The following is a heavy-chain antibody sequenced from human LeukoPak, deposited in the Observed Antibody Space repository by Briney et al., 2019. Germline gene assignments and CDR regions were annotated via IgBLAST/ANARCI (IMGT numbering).Heavy chain of an antibody. CDR3: AKGGRSRWNQVDY. V-gene: IGHV3-43*02. Sequence: GGSLRLSCAASGXTFDAYASHWVRHAPGKGLESVCVISGVGGSTDYADSVKGRFTISRDNSKNSLYLQMHSLRTEDTALYYCAKGGRSRWNQVDYWGQGTLVTVSS. CDR2: ISGVGGST. D-gene: IGHD5-24*01. CDR1: GXTFDAYA. J-gene: IGHJ4*02.